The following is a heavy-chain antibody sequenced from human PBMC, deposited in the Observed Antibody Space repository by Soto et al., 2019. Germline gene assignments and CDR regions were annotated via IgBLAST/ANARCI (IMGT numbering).Heavy chain of an antibody. CDR2: IDHSGST. V-gene: IGHV4-34*01. CDR1: GGSFSGYY. CDR3: ARGIGTTAAFDR. J-gene: IGHJ3*02. Sequence: SETVSLTCAVYGGSFSGYYWSWIRQRPGKGLEWVGEIDHSGSTNYHPALKSRVTISVDTSKNQFSLKLSSVTAADTAVYYCARGIGTTAAFDRWGQGTMLTVSS. D-gene: IGHD1-1*01.